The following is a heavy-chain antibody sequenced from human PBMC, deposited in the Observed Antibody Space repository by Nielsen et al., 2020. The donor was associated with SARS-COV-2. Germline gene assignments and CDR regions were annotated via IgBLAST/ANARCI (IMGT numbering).Heavy chain of an antibody. CDR1: GGSFSDYY. CDR2: INHSGST. J-gene: IGHJ4*02. V-gene: IGHV4-34*01. D-gene: IGHD3-10*01. CDR3: AREGGGDYFDY. Sequence: SETLSLTCAVYGGSFSDYYWTWIRQPPGKGLEWIGEINHSGSTKYNPSLKSRVTISIDTSKNQFSLKLSSVTAADTAVYYCAREGGGDYFDYWGQGTLVTVSS.